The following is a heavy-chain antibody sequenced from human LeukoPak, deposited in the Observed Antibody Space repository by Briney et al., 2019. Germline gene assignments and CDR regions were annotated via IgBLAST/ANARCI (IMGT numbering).Heavy chain of an antibody. Sequence: PSETLSLTCAVYGGSFSGYYWSWIRQPPGKGLEWIGEINHSGSTNYNPSLKSRVTISVDTSKNQFSLKLSSVTAADTAVYYCATWSGDYSFDFWGQGTLVTVSS. CDR2: INHSGST. V-gene: IGHV4-34*01. J-gene: IGHJ4*02. CDR1: GGSFSGYY. D-gene: IGHD3-3*01. CDR3: ATWSGDYSFDF.